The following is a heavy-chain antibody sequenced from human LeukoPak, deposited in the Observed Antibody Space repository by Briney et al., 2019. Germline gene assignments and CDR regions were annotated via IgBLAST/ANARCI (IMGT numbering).Heavy chain of an antibody. CDR3: ARESSTWYEYDY. J-gene: IGHJ4*02. CDR2: ITANGGST. Sequence: GGSLRLSCAASGFSFRSYAMHWVRQAPGKGLEYVSAITANGGSTYYANSVKDRFTISRDNSKNTLYLQMGSLRGEDTAVYYCARESSTWYEYDYWGQGTLVSVSS. CDR1: GFSFRSYA. V-gene: IGHV3-64*01. D-gene: IGHD6-13*01.